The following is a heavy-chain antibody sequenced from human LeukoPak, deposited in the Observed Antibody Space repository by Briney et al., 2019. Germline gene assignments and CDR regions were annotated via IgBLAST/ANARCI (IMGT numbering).Heavy chain of an antibody. CDR2: INHSGST. CDR3: ARGRVFSLGWSPRI. J-gene: IGHJ3*02. Sequence: PSETLSLTCAVYGGSFSGYYWSWIRQPPGEGLEWIGEINHSGSTNYNPSLKSRVTISVDTSKNQFSLKLSSVTAADTSVYYCARGRVFSLGWSPRIWGQGTMVTVSS. D-gene: IGHD3-3*01. CDR1: GGSFSGYY. V-gene: IGHV4-34*01.